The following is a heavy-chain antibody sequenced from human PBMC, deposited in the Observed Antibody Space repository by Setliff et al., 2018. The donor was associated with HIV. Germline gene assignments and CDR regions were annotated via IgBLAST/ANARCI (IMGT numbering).Heavy chain of an antibody. CDR1: GASISSGNYY. V-gene: IGHV4-61*02. Sequence: SETLSLTCTVSGASISSGNYYWSWIRQPAGKGLEWIGRIYTSGSTNYNPSLKSRVTMSVDTSKNQFSLKLSPVTAADTAVYYCARDSVVVITLDAFDIWGQGTMVTVSS. CDR2: IYTSGST. D-gene: IGHD3-22*01. CDR3: ARDSVVVITLDAFDI. J-gene: IGHJ3*02.